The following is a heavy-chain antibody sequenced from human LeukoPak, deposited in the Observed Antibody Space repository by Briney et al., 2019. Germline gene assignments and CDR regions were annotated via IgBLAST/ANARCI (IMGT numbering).Heavy chain of an antibody. Sequence: GRSLRLSCAASGFTFRSYRLHRVRQTPGKGLERMAPISYYGSKKKYANSVKGQFTTYSDNYNQTLYQQMNSLRAEDTAVYYCARGSKYFGELMRGGEDYCNYWGQGNLVTVSS. CDR3: ARGSKYFGELMRGGEDYCNY. CDR1: GFTFRSYR. D-gene: IGHD3-10*01. J-gene: IGHJ4*02. CDR2: ISYYGSKK. V-gene: IGHV3-30*03.